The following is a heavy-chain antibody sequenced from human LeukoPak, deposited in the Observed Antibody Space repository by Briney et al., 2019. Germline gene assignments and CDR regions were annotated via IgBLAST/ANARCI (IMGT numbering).Heavy chain of an antibody. CDR3: AKRIQSAMAMGY. D-gene: IGHD5-18*01. CDR2: IGGSGIRT. V-gene: IGHV3-23*01. Sequence: GGTLRLSCSASGFTFTTYGMNWVRQAPGKGLEWVSGIGGSGIRTYYADSVKGRFTISRDNSKNTMYLQMNSLRAEDTAVYYCAKRIQSAMAMGYWGQGTLVTVSS. CDR1: GFTFTTYG. J-gene: IGHJ4*02.